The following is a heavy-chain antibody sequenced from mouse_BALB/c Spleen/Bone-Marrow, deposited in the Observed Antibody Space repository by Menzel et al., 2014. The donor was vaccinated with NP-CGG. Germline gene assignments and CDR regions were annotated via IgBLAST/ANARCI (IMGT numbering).Heavy chain of an antibody. V-gene: IGHV1-69*02. D-gene: IGHD1-1*01. J-gene: IGHJ2*01. CDR3: TRSYGSSYEYYFDY. Sequence: QVQLQQSGAGLVRPGASVKLSCKASGYTFTSYWINWVKQRPGQGLEWIGNIYPSDSYTNYNQKFKDKATLTVDKSSSTAYMQLSSPTSEDSAVYYRTRSYGSSYEYYFDYWGQGTTLTVSS. CDR1: GYTFTSYW. CDR2: IYPSDSYT.